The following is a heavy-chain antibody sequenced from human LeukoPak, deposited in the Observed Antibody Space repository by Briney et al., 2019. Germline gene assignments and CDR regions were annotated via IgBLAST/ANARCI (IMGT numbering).Heavy chain of an antibody. CDR2: ISGSGGST. CDR1: GCTFSSYA. Sequence: GGSLRLSCAASGCTFSSYAMSWVRQAPGKGLEWVSAISGSGGSTYYADSVKGRFTISRDNSKNTLYLQMNSLRAEDTAVYYCAKDGYYGSGPPDYWGQGTLVTVSS. CDR3: AKDGYYGSGPPDY. V-gene: IGHV3-23*01. D-gene: IGHD3-10*01. J-gene: IGHJ4*02.